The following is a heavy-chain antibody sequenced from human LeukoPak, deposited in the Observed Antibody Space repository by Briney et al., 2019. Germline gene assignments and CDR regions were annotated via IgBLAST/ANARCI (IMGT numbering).Heavy chain of an antibody. CDR3: ARKPRGWFDP. V-gene: IGHV4-34*01. Sequence: SETLSLTCAVYGESFSGDYWSWIRQPPGKGLEWIGEINHSGSTNDNPSLKSRVTISVDTSKNQFSLKLSSVTAADTAVYYCARKPRGWFDPGGQGTLVTVSS. CDR2: INHSGST. CDR1: GESFSGDY. J-gene: IGHJ5*02.